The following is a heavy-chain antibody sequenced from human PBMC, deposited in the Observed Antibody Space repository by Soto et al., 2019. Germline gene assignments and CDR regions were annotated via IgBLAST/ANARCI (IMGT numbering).Heavy chain of an antibody. V-gene: IGHV3-23*01. CDR2: ISGSGGST. Sequence: PGGSLRLSCAASGFSFSSYAMSWVRQAPGKGLEWVSTISGSGGSTYYADSVKGRFTISRDNAKNTLYLQMNSLRAEDTAVHYCAKVLLYFGLGGVAFHIWGQGTMVTVSS. D-gene: IGHD3-10*01. CDR3: AKVLLYFGLGGVAFHI. CDR1: GFSFSSYA. J-gene: IGHJ3*02.